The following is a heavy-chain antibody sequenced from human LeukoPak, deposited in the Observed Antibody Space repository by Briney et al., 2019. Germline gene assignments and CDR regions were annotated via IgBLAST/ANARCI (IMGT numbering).Heavy chain of an antibody. CDR1: GLTFSSYG. J-gene: IGHJ6*03. V-gene: IGHV3-30*02. D-gene: IGHD4-17*01. CDR3: TRGGAIDDYGDYLLGYYYMDV. Sequence: GGSLRLSCAASGLTFSSYGMNWVRQAPGKGLEWVTFIRYDGSNKYYADSVKGRFTISRDNAKNSLYLQMNSLRAEDTAVYYCTRGGAIDDYGDYLLGYYYMDVWGKGTTVTVSS. CDR2: IRYDGSNK.